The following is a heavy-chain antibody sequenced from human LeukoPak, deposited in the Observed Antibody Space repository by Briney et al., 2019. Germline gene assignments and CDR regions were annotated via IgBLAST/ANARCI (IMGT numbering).Heavy chain of an antibody. Sequence: GGSLRLSCAASGFTFSSYSMNWVRQAPGKGLEWVSYISSSSSTIYYADSVKGRFTISRDNAKNSLYLQMNSLRAEDTAVYYCARGRGYSSSWYPYYYGMDVWGQGTTVTVSS. J-gene: IGHJ6*02. CDR2: ISSSSSTI. V-gene: IGHV3-48*04. D-gene: IGHD6-13*01. CDR3: ARGRGYSSSWYPYYYGMDV. CDR1: GFTFSSYS.